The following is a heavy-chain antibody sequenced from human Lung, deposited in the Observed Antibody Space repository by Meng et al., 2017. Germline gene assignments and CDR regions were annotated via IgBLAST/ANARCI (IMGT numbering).Heavy chain of an antibody. CDR1: GFSFGRYA. D-gene: IGHD3-10*01. CDR2: LSNSVSST. Sequence: GGSLRLSCAASGFSFGRYAMSWVRQAPGQGLEWVSSLSNSVSSTYYRDSVKGRFTISRDNSKNTVYLQMSSLRVEDTAIYFCAKDPTLRGVCYFQHWGQGTLVTVSS. CDR3: AKDPTLRGVCYFQH. V-gene: IGHV3-23*01. J-gene: IGHJ1*01.